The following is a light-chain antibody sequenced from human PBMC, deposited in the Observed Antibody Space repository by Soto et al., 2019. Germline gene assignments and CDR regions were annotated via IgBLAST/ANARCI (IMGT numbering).Light chain of an antibody. Sequence: DIQVTQSPSSLSASVGDRVTITCRASQSISRNLNWYQQKPGTAPKLLMFGASTLQSGVPSRFSGSGSGTDFTLTTTSLQPEDFATYYCQQSYNTPRTFGQGTRWISN. V-gene: IGKV1-39*01. CDR1: QSISRN. CDR3: QQSYNTPRT. J-gene: IGKJ1*01. CDR2: GAS.